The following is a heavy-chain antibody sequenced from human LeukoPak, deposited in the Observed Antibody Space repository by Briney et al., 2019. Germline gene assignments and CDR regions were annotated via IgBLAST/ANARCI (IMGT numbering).Heavy chain of an antibody. CDR2: IYHSGST. D-gene: IGHD2-2*01. CDR1: GGSISSGGYS. CDR3: ARQSKESYAAFDI. Sequence: SETLSLTCAVSGGSISSGGYSWSWIRQPPGKGLEWIGYIYHSGSTYYNPSLKSRVTISVDRSKNQFPLKLSSVTAADTAVYYCARQSKESYAAFDIWGQGTMVTVSS. V-gene: IGHV4-30-2*01. J-gene: IGHJ3*02.